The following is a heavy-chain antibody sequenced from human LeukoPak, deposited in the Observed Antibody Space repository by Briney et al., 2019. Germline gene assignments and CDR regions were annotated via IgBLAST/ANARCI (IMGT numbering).Heavy chain of an antibody. V-gene: IGHV4-4*07. J-gene: IGHJ5*02. CDR1: GGSVSDYY. CDR2: MYTSGSA. Sequence: SETLSLTCTISGGSVSDYYWTWIRQPAGKGLQWIGRMYTSGSANYNPSLKSRVTISVDTSKNQFSLKLSSVTAADTAVYYCARETRSGGSLLRGNWFDPWGQGTLVTVSS. D-gene: IGHD2-15*01. CDR3: ARETRSGGSLLRGNWFDP.